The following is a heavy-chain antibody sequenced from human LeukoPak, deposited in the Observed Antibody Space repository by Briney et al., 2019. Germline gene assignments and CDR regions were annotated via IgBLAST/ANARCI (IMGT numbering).Heavy chain of an antibody. V-gene: IGHV4-59*01. J-gene: IGHJ4*02. CDR1: GGSISSYY. CDR3: ARDDSGSYSY. Sequence: SETLSLTCTVSGGSISSYYWSWIRQPPGKGLEWIGYIYYSGSTNYNPSLKSRVTISVDTSKNQFSLKLSSVTAADTAVYYCARDDSGSYSYWGQGTLVTVSS. D-gene: IGHD1-26*01. CDR2: IYYSGST.